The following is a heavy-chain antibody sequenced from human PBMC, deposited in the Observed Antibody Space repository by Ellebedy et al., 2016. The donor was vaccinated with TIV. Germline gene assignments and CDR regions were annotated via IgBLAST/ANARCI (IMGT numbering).Heavy chain of an antibody. J-gene: IGHJ4*02. CDR3: ARSCSPSCWECLEY. D-gene: IGHD2-2*01. V-gene: IGHV4-59*13. CDR2: LTHTGRT. Sequence: SETLSLXXTVSGGRFNSYYWTWIRQPPGKGLEWVGHLTHTGRTNYNPSLQSRVAISLDSSKTQFSLELNSVTAADTAVYFCARSCSPSCWECLEYWGQGVLVTVSS. CDR1: GGRFNSYY.